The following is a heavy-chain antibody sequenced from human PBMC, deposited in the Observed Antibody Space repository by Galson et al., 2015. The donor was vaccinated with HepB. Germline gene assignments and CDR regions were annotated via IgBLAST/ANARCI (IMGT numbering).Heavy chain of an antibody. J-gene: IGHJ4*02. CDR2: ISSSSSYI. CDR3: ASEMEPIVVVPAAILY. Sequence: LRLSCAASGFTFSSYSMNWVRQAPGKGLEWVSSISSSSSYIYYADSVKGRFTISRDNAKNSLYLQMNSLRAEDTAVYYCASEMEPIVVVPAAILYWGQGTLVTVSS. CDR1: GFTFSSYS. D-gene: IGHD2-2*01. V-gene: IGHV3-21*01.